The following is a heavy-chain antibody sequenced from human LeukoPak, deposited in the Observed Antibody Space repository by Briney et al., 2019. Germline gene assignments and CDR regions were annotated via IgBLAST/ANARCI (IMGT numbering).Heavy chain of an antibody. D-gene: IGHD3-10*01. CDR2: IYYSGST. J-gene: IGHJ4*02. V-gene: IGHV4-30-4*01. Sequence: SQTLSLTCTVSGGSISSGDYYWSWIRQPPGKGLEWIGYIYYSGSTYYNPSLKSRVTISVDTSKNQFSLKLSSVTAADTAVYHCARTLRRGYYFDYWGQGTLVTVSS. CDR3: ARTLRRGYYFDY. CDR1: GGSISSGDYY.